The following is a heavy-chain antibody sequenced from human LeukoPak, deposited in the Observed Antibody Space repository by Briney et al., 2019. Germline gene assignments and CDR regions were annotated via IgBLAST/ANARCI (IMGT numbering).Heavy chain of an antibody. D-gene: IGHD3-22*01. Sequence: SETLSLTCTVSGGSISSSSYYWGWIRQPPGKGLEWIGSIYYSGSTYYNPSLKSRVTISVDTSKNQFSLKLSSVTAADTAVFYCARGHRDYYDRSWFDPWGQGTLVTVSS. CDR3: ARGHRDYYDRSWFDP. V-gene: IGHV4-39*01. CDR1: GGSISSSSYY. CDR2: IYYSGST. J-gene: IGHJ5*02.